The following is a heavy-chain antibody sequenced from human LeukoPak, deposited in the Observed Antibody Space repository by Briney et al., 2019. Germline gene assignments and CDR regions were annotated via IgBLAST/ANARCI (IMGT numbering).Heavy chain of an antibody. V-gene: IGHV1-2*02. CDR1: GYTFTGYY. CDR3: ARGFGGSYFTDY. CDR2: INPNSGDT. Sequence: ASVKVSCKASGYTFTGYYMHWVRQAPGQGLEWMGWINPNSGDTNYAQNFQGRVTMTRDTSISTAYMELSRLRSDDTAVYYCARGFGGSYFTDYWGQGTLVTVPS. D-gene: IGHD1-26*01. J-gene: IGHJ4*02.